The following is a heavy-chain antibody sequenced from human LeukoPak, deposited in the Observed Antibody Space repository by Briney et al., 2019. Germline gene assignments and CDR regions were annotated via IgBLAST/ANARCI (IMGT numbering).Heavy chain of an antibody. V-gene: IGHV1-18*01. CDR3: ARDRGYQLPINFDY. D-gene: IGHD2-2*01. CDR2: ISASNGNT. J-gene: IGHJ4*02. CDR1: GYTFTSHG. Sequence: ASVKVSCKASGYTFTSHGISWVRQAPGQGPEWMGWISASNGNTNYAQKLQGRVTLTTDTSTSTAYMELRSLRSDDTAVYYCARDRGYQLPINFDYWGQGTLVTVSS.